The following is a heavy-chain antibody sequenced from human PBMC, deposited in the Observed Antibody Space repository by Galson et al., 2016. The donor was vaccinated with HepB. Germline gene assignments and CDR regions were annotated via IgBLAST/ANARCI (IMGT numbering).Heavy chain of an antibody. CDR2: ISGGGVST. D-gene: IGHD4-17*01. V-gene: IGHV3-23*01. J-gene: IGHJ1*01. CDR3: AKYFGGDYAEYFHH. Sequence: SLRLSCAASGFTFNNYAMSWVRQAPGKGLEWVSSISGGGVSTYYADSVKGRFTISRDNSKNTLSLQMNSLRAEDTALYYCAKYFGGDYAEYFHHWGQGTLVTVSS. CDR1: GFTFNNYA.